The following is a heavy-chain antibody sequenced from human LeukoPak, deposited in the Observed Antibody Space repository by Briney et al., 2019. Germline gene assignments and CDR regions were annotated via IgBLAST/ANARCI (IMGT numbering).Heavy chain of an antibody. V-gene: IGHV4-34*01. CDR2: ISHTGLT. CDR3: ARVPDITARPCDT. D-gene: IGHD1-1*01. CDR1: GGSFSGYY. Sequence: SETLSLTCAVYGGSFSGYYWTLIRQTPGKGLEWIGEISHTGLTGSNPSLKSRVTIFVDSSKKQFSLRMTSVTAADTGVYHCARVPDITARPCDTWGPGTLVTVSS. J-gene: IGHJ5*02.